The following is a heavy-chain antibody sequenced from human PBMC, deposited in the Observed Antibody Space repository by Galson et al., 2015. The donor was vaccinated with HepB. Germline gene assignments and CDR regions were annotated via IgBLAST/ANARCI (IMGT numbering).Heavy chain of an antibody. CDR1: GFTFSSHW. CDR3: TRESMGDYGDYRPFDY. Sequence: SLRLSCAASGFTFSSHWMSWVRQAPGKGLEWVGFIRSKAYGGTTEYAASVKGRFTISRDDSKSIAYLQMNSLKTEDTAVYYCTRESMGDYGDYRPFDYWGQGTLVTVSS. V-gene: IGHV3-49*04. D-gene: IGHD4-17*01. CDR2: IRSKAYGGTT. J-gene: IGHJ4*02.